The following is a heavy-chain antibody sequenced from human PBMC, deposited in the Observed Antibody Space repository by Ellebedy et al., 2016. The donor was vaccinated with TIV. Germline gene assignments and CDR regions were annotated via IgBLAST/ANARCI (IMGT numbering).Heavy chain of an antibody. CDR1: GFTFSNYW. V-gene: IGHV3-74*01. CDR3: ARGGRDQWLIDY. Sequence: GESLKISCVASGFTFSNYWIHWVRQAPGKGLVWLSRINRDGSSANYADSVKGRFSISRDNSKNTLYVQMNSLRAEDTAVYYCARGGRDQWLIDYWGQGTLVTVSS. CDR2: INRDGSSA. J-gene: IGHJ4*02. D-gene: IGHD6-19*01.